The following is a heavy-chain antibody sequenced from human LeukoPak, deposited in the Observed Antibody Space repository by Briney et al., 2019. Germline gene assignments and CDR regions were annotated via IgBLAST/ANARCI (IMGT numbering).Heavy chain of an antibody. D-gene: IGHD3-10*02. CDR2: INPSGGST. Sequence: GASVKVSCKASGYTFTSYYMHWMRQPPGQGLEWMGIINPSGGSTSYAQKFQGRVTMTRYTSTNTVYMELSSLRSEDTAVYYCARGSRVGVRGPFDPWGQGTLVTVSS. V-gene: IGHV1-46*03. CDR3: ARGSRVGVRGPFDP. J-gene: IGHJ5*02. CDR1: GYTFTSYY.